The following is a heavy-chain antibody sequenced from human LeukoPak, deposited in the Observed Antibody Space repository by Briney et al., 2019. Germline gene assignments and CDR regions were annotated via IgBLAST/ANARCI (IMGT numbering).Heavy chain of an antibody. V-gene: IGHV3-23*01. Sequence: GGSLRLSCAASGFTFSSYAMSWVRQAPGKVLEWVSAISGSGGSTYYADSVKGRFTISRDNSKNTLYLQMNSLRAEDTAVYYCAKGDCSGGSCYYYYYMDVWGKGTTVTVSS. CDR3: AKGDCSGGSCYYYYYMDV. D-gene: IGHD2-15*01. CDR1: GFTFSSYA. J-gene: IGHJ6*03. CDR2: ISGSGGST.